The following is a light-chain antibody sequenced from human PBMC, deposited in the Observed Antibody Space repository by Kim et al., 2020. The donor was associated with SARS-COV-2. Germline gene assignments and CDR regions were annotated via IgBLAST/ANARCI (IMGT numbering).Light chain of an antibody. J-gene: IGLJ3*02. CDR2: DVS. V-gene: IGLV2-14*03. CDR1: SSDVGGYNS. Sequence: GELSTISCTGSSSDVGGYNSVSWYQQNPGKAPKLIIYDVSNRPSGVSNRFSGSKSGNTASLTISGLLGEDEADYYCSSYSSTSTRVFGGGTKMTVL. CDR3: SSYSSTSTRV.